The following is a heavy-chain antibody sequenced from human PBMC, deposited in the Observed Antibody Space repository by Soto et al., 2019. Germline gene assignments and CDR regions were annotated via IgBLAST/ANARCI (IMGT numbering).Heavy chain of an antibody. CDR2: ISYDGSNK. Sequence: GGSLRLSCAASGFTFSSYGMHWVRQAPGKGLEWVAVISYDGSNKYYADSVKGRFTISRDNSKNTLYLQMNSLRAEDTAVYYCAKDHGDYEGVGNWGQGTLVTVSS. J-gene: IGHJ4*02. D-gene: IGHD4-17*01. CDR1: GFTFSSYG. CDR3: AKDHGDYEGVGN. V-gene: IGHV3-30*18.